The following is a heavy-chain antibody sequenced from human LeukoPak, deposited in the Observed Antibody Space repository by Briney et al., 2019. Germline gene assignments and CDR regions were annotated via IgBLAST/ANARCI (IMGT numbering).Heavy chain of an antibody. CDR1: GGTFRSYA. J-gene: IGHJ4*02. CDR2: IAPIFGTP. D-gene: IGHD3-10*01. Sequence: SVTVSCKASGGTFRSYAISWVRQAPRQGLEWMGGIAPIFGTPNCAQKSQGWVRITANESTGTAYLELSSLRSEDTAVYYCARGSRGSLDYWGQGTLVTVSS. CDR3: ARGSRGSLDY. V-gene: IGHV1-69*01.